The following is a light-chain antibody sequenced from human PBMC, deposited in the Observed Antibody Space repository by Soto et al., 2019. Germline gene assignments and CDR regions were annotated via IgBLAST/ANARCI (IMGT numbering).Light chain of an antibody. CDR3: QQYNNWPPDRT. CDR2: GAS. V-gene: IGKV3-15*01. J-gene: IGKJ1*01. Sequence: EIVMTQSPATLSVSPGERATLSCRASQSVGSNLAWYQQKPGQAPRLLIYGASTRATGIPARFSGSGSGTEFTLTISSLQSEDFAIYFCQQYNNWPPDRTFGQGTNVAIK. CDR1: QSVGSN.